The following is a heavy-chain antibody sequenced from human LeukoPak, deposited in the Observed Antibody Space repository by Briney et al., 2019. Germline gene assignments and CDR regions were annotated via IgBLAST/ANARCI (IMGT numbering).Heavy chain of an antibody. D-gene: IGHD6-13*01. Sequence: SETLSLTCAVYGGSFSGYYWSWIRQPPGKGLEWIGEINHSGSTNYNPSLKSRVTISVDTSKNQFSLKLSTVTAADTAVYYCARVLIAAAGTVDPFDYWGQGNLVTVTS. J-gene: IGHJ4*02. CDR2: INHSGST. V-gene: IGHV4-34*01. CDR1: GGSFSGYY. CDR3: ARVLIAAAGTVDPFDY.